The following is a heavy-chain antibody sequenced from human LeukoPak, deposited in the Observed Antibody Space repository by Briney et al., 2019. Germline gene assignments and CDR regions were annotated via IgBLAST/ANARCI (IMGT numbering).Heavy chain of an antibody. CDR1: GFTFSSYG. CDR2: ISGRGVST. Sequence: PEGTLRLSCAASGFTFSSYGMSWVRQAPGKGLEWVSSISGRGVSTYYADSVKGRFTISRDNSKKTVFLQMNSLRADDTAVYYCAKTVVVTANPRAFDIWGQGSMVTVSS. V-gene: IGHV3-23*01. J-gene: IGHJ3*02. D-gene: IGHD2-21*02. CDR3: AKTVVVTANPRAFDI.